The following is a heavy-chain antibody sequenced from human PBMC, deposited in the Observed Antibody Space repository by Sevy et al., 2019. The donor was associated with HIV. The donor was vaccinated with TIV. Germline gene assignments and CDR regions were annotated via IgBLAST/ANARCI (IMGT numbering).Heavy chain of an antibody. CDR1: GFTFSSYG. D-gene: IGHD3-9*01. CDR2: ISYDGSNK. V-gene: IGHV3-30*18. CDR3: AKDGLSYYDILTGYWAGYYYGMDV. J-gene: IGHJ6*02. Sequence: GGSLRLSCAASGFTFSSYGMHWVRQAPGKGLEWVAVISYDGSNKYYADSAKGPFTISRDNSKKTLYLQMNSLRAEDTAVYYCAKDGLSYYDILTGYWAGYYYGMDVWGQGTTVTVSS.